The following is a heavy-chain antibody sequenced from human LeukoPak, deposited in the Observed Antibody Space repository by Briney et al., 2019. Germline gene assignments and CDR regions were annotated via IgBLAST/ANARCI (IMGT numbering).Heavy chain of an antibody. Sequence: SETLSLTCSVSGGSISSGGYYWSWIRQHPGQGLEWIGYIYYSGSTYYNPSLNSRVIISVDTSKIQFSLNLSSVTAADTAVYYCGRGTNWGPLVGAFAICGQGRMVTVSS. CDR3: GRGTNWGPLVGAFAI. CDR1: GGSISSGGYY. V-gene: IGHV4-31*03. D-gene: IGHD7-27*01. CDR2: IYYSGST. J-gene: IGHJ3*02.